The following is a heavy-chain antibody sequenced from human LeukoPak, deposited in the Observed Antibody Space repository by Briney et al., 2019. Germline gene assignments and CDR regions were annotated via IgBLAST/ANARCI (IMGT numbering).Heavy chain of an antibody. D-gene: IGHD3-22*01. CDR2: ISSSSSYI. Sequence: PGRSLRLSCAASGFTFSSYGMHWVRQAPGKGLEWVSSISSSSSYIYYADSVKGRFTISRDNAKNSLYLQMNSLRAEDTAVYYCASMYYYDSTPDYWGQGTLVTVSS. J-gene: IGHJ4*02. CDR1: GFTFSSYG. CDR3: ASMYYYDSTPDY. V-gene: IGHV3-21*01.